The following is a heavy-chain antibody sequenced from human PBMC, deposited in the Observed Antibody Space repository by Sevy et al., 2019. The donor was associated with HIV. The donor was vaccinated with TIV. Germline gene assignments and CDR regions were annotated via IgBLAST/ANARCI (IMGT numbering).Heavy chain of an antibody. CDR3: ARESREFRFDP. CDR2: IWDEGSNK. CDR1: GFNFSNYA. J-gene: IGHJ5*02. Sequence: GGSLRLSCAASGFNFSNYAMHWVRQAPGKGLEWGTLIWDEGSNKNYADSNSMKGRFTISRDNSKNTLYLQMNSLRAEDTAVYYCARESREFRFDPWGQGTLVTVSS. V-gene: IGHV3-33*01.